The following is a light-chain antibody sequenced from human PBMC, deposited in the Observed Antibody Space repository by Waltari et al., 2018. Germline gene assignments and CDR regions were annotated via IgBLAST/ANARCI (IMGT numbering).Light chain of an antibody. CDR1: ESVSRA. CDR3: QHYLRLPVT. V-gene: IGKV3-20*01. J-gene: IGKJ1*01. CDR2: GAS. Sequence: EIVLTQSPGTLSLSVGERATVSCRASESVSRALAWYQQKPGQAPRLLIYGASTRATGIPDRFSGSGSGTGFSLTISRLEPDDFAVYYCQHYLRLPVTFGQGTTVEI.